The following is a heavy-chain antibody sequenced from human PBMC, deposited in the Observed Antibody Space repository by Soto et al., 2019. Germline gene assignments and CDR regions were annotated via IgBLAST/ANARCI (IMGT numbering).Heavy chain of an antibody. CDR2: ISGSGGST. Sequence: PGGSLRLSCAASGFTFSSYAMNWVRQAPGKGLEWVSTISGSGGSTYYADSVQGRFTISRDNSKNTLYLQMNSLRAEDTAVYYCAIGGRWLQSAEFQHWGQGTLVTVSS. CDR1: GFTFSSYA. J-gene: IGHJ1*01. D-gene: IGHD3-16*01. CDR3: AIGGRWLQSAEFQH. V-gene: IGHV3-23*01.